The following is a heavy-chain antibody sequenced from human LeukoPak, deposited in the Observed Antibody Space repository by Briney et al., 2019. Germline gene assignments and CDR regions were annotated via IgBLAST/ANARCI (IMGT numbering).Heavy chain of an antibody. CDR2: INHSGST. Sequence: SETLSLTCAVYGGSFSGYYWSWIRQPPGKGLEWIGEINHSGSTNYNPSLKSRVTISVDTSKNQFSLKLSSVTAADTAVYYCARAYSVYYYYMDVWGKGTTVTASS. V-gene: IGHV4-34*01. CDR3: ARAYSVYYYYMDV. CDR1: GGSFSGYY. D-gene: IGHD2-15*01. J-gene: IGHJ6*03.